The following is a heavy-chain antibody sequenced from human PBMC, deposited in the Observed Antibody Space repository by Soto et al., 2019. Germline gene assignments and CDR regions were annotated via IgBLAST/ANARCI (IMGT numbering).Heavy chain of an antibody. Sequence: GGSLRLSCVVSGFSFSSFGMHWLRQAPGKGLEWVAVISSDENKKYYEDSVKGRFTISRDNAENTLYLQINSLRADDTAVYYCARSGCSNSGNCIDNWGQGSLVTVSS. D-gene: IGHD3-10*01. V-gene: IGHV3-30*03. CDR3: ARSGCSNSGNCIDN. CDR2: ISSDENKK. J-gene: IGHJ5*02. CDR1: GFSFSSFG.